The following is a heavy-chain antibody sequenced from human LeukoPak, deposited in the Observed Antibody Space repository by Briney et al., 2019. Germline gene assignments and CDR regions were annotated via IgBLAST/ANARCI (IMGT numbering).Heavy chain of an antibody. CDR2: IYYSGST. CDR3: ARGDIVVVPAAGDAFDI. CDR1: GGSISSHY. J-gene: IGHJ3*02. V-gene: IGHV4-59*11. D-gene: IGHD2-2*01. Sequence: PSETLSLTCTASGGSISSHYWSWIRQPPGKGLEWIGYIYYSGSTNYNPSLKSRVTISVDTSKNQFSLKLSSVTAADTAVYYCARGDIVVVPAAGDAFDIWGQGTMVTVSS.